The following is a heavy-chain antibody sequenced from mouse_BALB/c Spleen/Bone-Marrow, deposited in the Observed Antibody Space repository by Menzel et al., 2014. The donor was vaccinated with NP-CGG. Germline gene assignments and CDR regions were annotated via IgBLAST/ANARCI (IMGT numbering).Heavy chain of an antibody. Sequence: EVMLVESGGGLVQPGGSLKLSCAASGFNFSRYWMSWVRQAPGKGLEWIGEINPDSSTINYTPSLKDKFIISRDNAKNTLYLRLNKVRSEDTALYYCARLGYYGYLNYWGQGTTLTVSS. CDR1: GFNFSRYW. D-gene: IGHD1-1*01. CDR2: INPDSSTI. J-gene: IGHJ2*01. CDR3: ARLGYYGYLNY. V-gene: IGHV4-1*02.